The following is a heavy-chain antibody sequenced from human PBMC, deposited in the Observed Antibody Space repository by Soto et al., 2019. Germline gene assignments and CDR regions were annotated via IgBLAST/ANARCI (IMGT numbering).Heavy chain of an antibody. V-gene: IGHV1-18*01. Sequence: ASVKVSCKASGYTFTSYGISWVRQARGQGLEWMGWISAYNGNTNYAQKLQGRVTMTTDTSTSTAYMELRSLRSDDTAVYYCARDFYYDSSGYYYRSWFDPWGQGTLVTVSS. J-gene: IGHJ5*02. D-gene: IGHD3-22*01. CDR2: ISAYNGNT. CDR3: ARDFYYDSSGYYYRSWFDP. CDR1: GYTFTSYG.